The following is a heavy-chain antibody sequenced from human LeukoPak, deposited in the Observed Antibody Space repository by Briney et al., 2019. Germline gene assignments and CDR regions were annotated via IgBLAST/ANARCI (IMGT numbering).Heavy chain of an antibody. J-gene: IGHJ6*03. V-gene: IGHV3-30*02. Sequence: GGSLRLSCAASGFTFSSYGMHWVRQAPGKGLEWVAFIRYDGSNKYYADSVKGRFTISRDNAKNSLYLQMNSLRDEDTAVYYCARGDSSGPDYYYYMDVWGKGTAVTIPS. CDR2: IRYDGSNK. D-gene: IGHD6-19*01. CDR1: GFTFSSYG. CDR3: ARGDSSGPDYYYYMDV.